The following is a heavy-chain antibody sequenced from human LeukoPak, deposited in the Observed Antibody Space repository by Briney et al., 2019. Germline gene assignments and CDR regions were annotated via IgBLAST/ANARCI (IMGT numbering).Heavy chain of an antibody. CDR2: ISSSSSYI. D-gene: IGHD2-15*01. CDR1: GFTFSSYS. J-gene: IGHJ4*02. V-gene: IGHV3-21*01. CDR3: ARDPTHAFCSGGSCYSHYFDY. Sequence: GGSLRLSCAASGFTFSSYSMNWVRQAPGKGLEWVSSISSSSSYIYYADSVKGRFTISRDNAKNSLYLQMNSLRAEDTAVHYCARDPTHAFCSGGSCYSHYFDYWGQGTLVTVSS.